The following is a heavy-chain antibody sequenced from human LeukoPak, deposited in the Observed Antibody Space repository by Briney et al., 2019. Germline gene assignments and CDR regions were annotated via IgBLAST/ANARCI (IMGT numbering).Heavy chain of an antibody. V-gene: IGHV4-38-2*02. CDR1: GFSISSGHY. CDR2: VYQSGTT. D-gene: IGHD5-18*01. CDR3: ARIFIRNGYSSYFDC. J-gene: IGHJ4*02. Sequence: SETLSLTCTVSGFSISSGHYWGLVRQPPGAGLEWIGSVYQSGTTYYNPSLKSRVTTSVDMSKNQFSLRLRPVTAADTAVYYCARIFIRNGYSSYFDCWGQGTLVTVSS.